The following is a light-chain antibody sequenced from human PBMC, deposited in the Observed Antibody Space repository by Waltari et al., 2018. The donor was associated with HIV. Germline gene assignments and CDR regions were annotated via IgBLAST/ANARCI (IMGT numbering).Light chain of an antibody. Sequence: NFMLTQPHSVSESPGKTVTISCTGSSGSLASNYVQWYQQRPGSAPTTVIYAGNQRPSGVPDRFSGPIDSSSNSASIDSSSNSASLTISGLKTEDEADYYCQSYDSSPHVFGSGTKVTVL. V-gene: IGLV6-57*02. CDR3: QSYDSSPHV. J-gene: IGLJ6*01. CDR1: SGSLASNY. CDR2: AGN.